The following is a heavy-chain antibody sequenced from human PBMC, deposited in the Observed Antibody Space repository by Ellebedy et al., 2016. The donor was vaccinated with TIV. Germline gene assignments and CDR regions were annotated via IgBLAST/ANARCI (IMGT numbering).Heavy chain of an antibody. CDR3: ATDGSYGDYRSPTHAFVM. Sequence: GESLKISCAASGFTFTSYWMTWVRQAPGKGLEWVANMNQDGSAKYYVDSLRGRFTISRDNAKNSLYLQMNSLRGEDTAVYYCATDGSYGDYRSPTHAFVMWGRGTLVTVSS. V-gene: IGHV3-7*01. CDR2: MNQDGSAK. CDR1: GFTFTSYW. D-gene: IGHD3-16*01. J-gene: IGHJ3*02.